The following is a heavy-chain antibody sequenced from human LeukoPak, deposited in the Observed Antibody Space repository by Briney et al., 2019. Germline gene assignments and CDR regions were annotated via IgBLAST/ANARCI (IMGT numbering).Heavy chain of an antibody. CDR2: IIPILGIA. J-gene: IGHJ5*02. Sequence: SVKVSCKASGGTFSSYAISWVRQAPGQGLEWMGRIIPILGIANYAQKFQGRVTITADKSTSTAYMELSSLRSEDTAVYYCARAVVVPAAPFDPWGQGTLVTASS. CDR1: GGTFSSYA. CDR3: ARAVVVPAAPFDP. D-gene: IGHD2-2*01. V-gene: IGHV1-69*04.